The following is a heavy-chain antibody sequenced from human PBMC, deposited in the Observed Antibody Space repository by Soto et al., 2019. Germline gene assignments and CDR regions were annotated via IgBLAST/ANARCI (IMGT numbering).Heavy chain of an antibody. V-gene: IGHV3-7*05. Sequence: EVQRVEAGGGLVQPGGSLRLSCAASGFTLSNYWMAWVRQAPGKGLERVANINQDGSEEHYVDSAKGRFTISRDNAKSSRYLQMNSLSAEDTAMFYWARTPVRETSCYRHFDLWVRGTLVAVSS. J-gene: IGHJ2*01. CDR2: INQDGSEE. CDR1: GFTLSNYW. CDR3: ARTPVRETSCYRHFDL. D-gene: IGHD3-22*01.